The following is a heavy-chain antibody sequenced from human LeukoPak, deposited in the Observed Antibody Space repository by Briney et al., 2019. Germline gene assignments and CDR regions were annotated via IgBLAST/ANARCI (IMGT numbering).Heavy chain of an antibody. V-gene: IGHV4-4*02. J-gene: IGHJ4*02. CDR2: TYHSGST. D-gene: IGHD4-17*01. CDR1: GGSISSSNW. CDR3: ACTPAYGDDVGWSPQFDY. Sequence: PSRTLSLTCAVSGGSISSSNWWSWVRQPPGKGLEWIGETYHSGSTNYNPSLKSRVTMSVDTPKNQFSLKLTSVTAADTAVYYCACTPAYGDDVGWSPQFDYWGQGTLVTVSS.